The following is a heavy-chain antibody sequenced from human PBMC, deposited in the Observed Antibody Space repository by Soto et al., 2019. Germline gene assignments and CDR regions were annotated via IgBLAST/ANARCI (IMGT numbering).Heavy chain of an antibody. CDR2: IYYSGST. CDR3: ARRPRLGYDFWSGSPPHYFDY. V-gene: IGHV4-59*08. D-gene: IGHD3-3*01. CDR1: GGSISSYY. J-gene: IGHJ4*02. Sequence: PSHTLSLTCTVSGGSISSYYWSWILQPPGKGLEWIGYIYYSGSTNYNPSLKSRVTISVDTSKNQFSLKLSSVTAADTAVYYCARRPRLGYDFWSGSPPHYFDYWGQGTLVTVSS.